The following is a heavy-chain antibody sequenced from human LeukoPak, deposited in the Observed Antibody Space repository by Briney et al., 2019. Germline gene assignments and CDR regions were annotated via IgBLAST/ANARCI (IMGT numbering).Heavy chain of an antibody. CDR3: ALRFLAFDY. V-gene: IGHV4-39*01. D-gene: IGHD3-3*01. CDR1: GGSISTGSYY. CDR2: IYYSGST. J-gene: IGHJ4*02. Sequence: SETLSLTCTVSGGSISTGSYYWGWIRQPPGKGLEWIGSIYYSGSTYYNPSLKSRVTISVDTSKNQFSLKLSSVTAADTAVYYCALRFLAFDYWGQGTLVTVSS.